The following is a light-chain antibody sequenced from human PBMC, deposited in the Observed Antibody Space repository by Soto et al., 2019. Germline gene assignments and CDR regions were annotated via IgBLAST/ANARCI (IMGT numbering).Light chain of an antibody. V-gene: IGKV1-12*01. J-gene: IGKJ1*01. CDR1: QAFSNL. CDR3: QQYHNLWT. Sequence: DIQMTQSPSSVSASVGDRVIITCRASQAFSNLLAWYQQKPGKAPKLLIYGASTLQSGVPSRFSGSGSGTDFTLSITSLQSEDFALYYCQQYHNLWTFGQGTKVDIK. CDR2: GAS.